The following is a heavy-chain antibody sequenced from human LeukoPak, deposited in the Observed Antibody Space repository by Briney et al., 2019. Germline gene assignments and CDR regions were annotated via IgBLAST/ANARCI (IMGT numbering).Heavy chain of an antibody. CDR1: GFTFSSYS. CDR3: ARDGRVCSSASCYVGYPYDY. CDR2: ISSNSSTI. J-gene: IGHJ4*02. D-gene: IGHD2-2*01. V-gene: IGHV3-48*01. Sequence: GGSLRLSCAASGFTFSSYSMNWVRQAPGKGLEWVSYISSNSSTIYYADSVKGRFTISRDNAKNSLYLQMNSLRAEDTAVYYCARDGRVCSSASCYVGYPYDYWGQGTLDTVSS.